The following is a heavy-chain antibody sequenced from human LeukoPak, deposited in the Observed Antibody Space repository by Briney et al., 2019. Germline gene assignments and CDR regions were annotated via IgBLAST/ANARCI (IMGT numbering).Heavy chain of an antibody. CDR2: IYTSGST. V-gene: IGHV4-61*02. CDR1: GGSISSGSYY. Sequence: SQTLSLTCTVSGGSISSGSYYWSWIRQPARKGLEWIGRIYTSGSTNYNPSLKSRVTISVDTSKNQFSLKLSSVTAADTAVYYCARQIVGAPHWFDPWGQGTLVTVSS. J-gene: IGHJ5*02. CDR3: ARQIVGAPHWFDP. D-gene: IGHD1-26*01.